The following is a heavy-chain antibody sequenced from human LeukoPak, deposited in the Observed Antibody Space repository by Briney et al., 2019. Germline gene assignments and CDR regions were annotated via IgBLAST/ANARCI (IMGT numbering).Heavy chain of an antibody. CDR1: GFTFTKYW. D-gene: IGHD3-16*01. J-gene: IGHJ5*02. V-gene: IGHV3-74*01. Sequence: PGGSLRLSCAASGFTFTKYWIHWVRQAPGEGPVWVSRITSDGSGKNYADSVKGRFTTSRDNAKNTAYLQMNSLRPEDTAVYYCARANPGDLTPWGQGTLVIVSS. CDR2: ITSDGSGK. CDR3: ARANPGDLTP.